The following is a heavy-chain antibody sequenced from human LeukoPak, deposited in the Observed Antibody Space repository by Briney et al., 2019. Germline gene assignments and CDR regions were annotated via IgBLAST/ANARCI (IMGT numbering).Heavy chain of an antibody. J-gene: IGHJ4*02. D-gene: IGHD1-26*01. CDR2: INPNSGGT. Sequence: ASVKVSCKASGCTFTGYYMHWVRQAPGQGLEWMGWINPNSGGTNYAQKFQGRVTMTRDTFISTAYMELSRLRSDDTAVYYCARAAYSGSYYCPFDYWGQGTLVTGSS. CDR1: GCTFTGYY. CDR3: ARAAYSGSYYCPFDY. V-gene: IGHV1-2*02.